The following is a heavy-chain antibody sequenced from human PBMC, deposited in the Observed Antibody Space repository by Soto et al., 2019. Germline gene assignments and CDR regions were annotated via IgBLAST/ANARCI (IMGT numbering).Heavy chain of an antibody. CDR3: ARDYCTNGVCSYYFDY. CDR1: GYTFTSYA. CDR2: INAGNGNT. J-gene: IGHJ4*02. V-gene: IGHV1-3*01. D-gene: IGHD2-8*01. Sequence: GASVKVSCKASGYTFTSYAMHWVRQAPGQRLEWMGWINAGNGNTKYSQKFQGRVTITRDTSASTAYMELSSLGSEDTAVYYCARDYCTNGVCSYYFDYWGQGTLVTVSS.